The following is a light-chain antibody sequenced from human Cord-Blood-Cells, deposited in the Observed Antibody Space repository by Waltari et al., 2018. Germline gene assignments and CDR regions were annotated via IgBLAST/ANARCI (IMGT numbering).Light chain of an antibody. J-gene: IGKJ1*01. Sequence: DIQMTQSPSTLSASVGDRVTITCRASQSISSWLAWYQQKPGKAPKLLIYKASSLDSGVPSRFSGSGSGTEFTLTISSRQPDDFATYYCQQYNSYSQTFGQGTKVEIK. CDR1: QSISSW. CDR3: QQYNSYSQT. V-gene: IGKV1-5*03. CDR2: KAS.